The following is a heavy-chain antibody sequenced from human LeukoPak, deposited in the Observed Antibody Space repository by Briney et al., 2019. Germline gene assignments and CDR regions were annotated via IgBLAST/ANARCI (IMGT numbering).Heavy chain of an antibody. J-gene: IGHJ4*02. D-gene: IGHD6-19*01. V-gene: IGHV3-33*01. CDR3: ARNGQQWPVYSCDD. Sequence: PGKSLRLSCAASGFNFSSVGMHWVRQAPGKGLEWVAVIWYAGNNKYYADSMKGRFTISRDNSKNTLYLHMNSLRADDTAVYYCARNGQQWPVYSCDDWGQGTLVTVSS. CDR2: IWYAGNNK. CDR1: GFNFSSVG.